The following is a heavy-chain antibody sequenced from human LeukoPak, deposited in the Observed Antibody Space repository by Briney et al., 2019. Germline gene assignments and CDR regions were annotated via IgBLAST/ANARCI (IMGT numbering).Heavy chain of an antibody. Sequence: ASVKVSCQASRYTFTRYYMHWVRPAPGQEGEWMGIINPSGGSTSYAQKFQGRVTMTRDTSTSTVYTELSSLRSEDTAVHYCARGGGGSYDDWGQGTLVTVSS. CDR3: ARGGGGSYDD. CDR1: RYTFTRYY. CDR2: INPSGGST. J-gene: IGHJ4*02. D-gene: IGHD1-26*01. V-gene: IGHV1-46*01.